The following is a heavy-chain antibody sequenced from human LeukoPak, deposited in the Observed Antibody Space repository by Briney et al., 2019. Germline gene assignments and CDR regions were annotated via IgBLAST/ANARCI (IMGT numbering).Heavy chain of an antibody. CDR1: GFTFSRYD. CDR2: IGTAGDT. V-gene: IGHV3-13*01. D-gene: IGHD4-11*01. J-gene: IGHJ6*03. CDR3: ARMRLGQYYMDV. Sequence: GGSLRLSCAASGFTFSRYDMHWVRQATGKGLEWVSAIGTAGDTFYPGSVKGRFTISGENAENSLYLQMNSLRAGDTAVYYCARMRLGQYYMDVWGKGTTVTISS.